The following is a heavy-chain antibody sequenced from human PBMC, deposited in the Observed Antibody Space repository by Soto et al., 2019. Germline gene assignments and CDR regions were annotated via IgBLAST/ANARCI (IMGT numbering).Heavy chain of an antibody. D-gene: IGHD1-7*01. CDR3: ARVGITGTSAWFDP. Sequence: EVQLVESGGGLVQPGGSLKLSCAASGFTFSDSAVHWVRQASGKGLEWVGRIRNKASSYATGYAASVKGRFTISRDDSKNTAYLQMNSLKTEDTAVYYCARVGITGTSAWFDPWGQGTLVTVSS. CDR1: GFTFSDSA. J-gene: IGHJ5*02. CDR2: IRNKASSYAT. V-gene: IGHV3-73*02.